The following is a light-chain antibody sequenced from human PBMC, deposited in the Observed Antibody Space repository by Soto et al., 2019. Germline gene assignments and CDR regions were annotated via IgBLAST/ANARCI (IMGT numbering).Light chain of an antibody. CDR1: SSDIGAYNF. V-gene: IGLV2-14*03. CDR2: DVN. Sequence: QSALTQPASVSGSPGQSITISCTGTSSDIGAYNFVSWDQQHPGKAPKLMLYDVNIRPSGVSNRFSGSKSGNTASLTISGLQAEYEADYYCTSWTTSTTMIFGGGTKLTVL. J-gene: IGLJ2*01. CDR3: TSWTTSTTMI.